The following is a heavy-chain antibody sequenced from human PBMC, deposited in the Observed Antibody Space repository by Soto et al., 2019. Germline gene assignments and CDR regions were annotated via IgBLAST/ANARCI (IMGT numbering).Heavy chain of an antibody. CDR3: AKDRFPGYTYAIDS. CDR2: ISVDNGNT. D-gene: IGHD5-18*01. Sequence: ASENVSCQASGYTFTSYDINWVRQAPGQGLEWMGWISVDNGNTNYVQKFQGRVTMTTDTSTSTAYMELRSLRADDTAFYYCAKDRFPGYTYAIDSWGQGTLVTVSS. CDR1: GYTFTSYD. V-gene: IGHV1-18*01. J-gene: IGHJ4*02.